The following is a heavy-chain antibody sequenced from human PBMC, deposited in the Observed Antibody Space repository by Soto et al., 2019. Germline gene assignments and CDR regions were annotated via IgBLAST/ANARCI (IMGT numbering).Heavy chain of an antibody. J-gene: IGHJ4*02. V-gene: IGHV4-59*01. Sequence: TSETLSLTCTVSGGSISSCYWSWIRQPPGKGLEWIGYIYYSGSTNYNPSLKSRVTISVDTSKNQFPLKLSSVTAADTAVYYCVRSAYGDYYDYWGQGTLVTVSS. CDR1: GGSISSCY. CDR2: IYYSGST. CDR3: VRSAYGDYYDY. D-gene: IGHD4-17*01.